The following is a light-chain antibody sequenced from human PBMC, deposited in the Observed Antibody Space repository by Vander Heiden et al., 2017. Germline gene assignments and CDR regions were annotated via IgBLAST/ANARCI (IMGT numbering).Light chain of an antibody. J-gene: IGLJ3*02. Sequence: QSVLTQPPSASGTPGQRGTVSCPGSNSYIGSNTVNWYQQHPGTAPKLLIYSNNQRPSGVPDRFSGSKSGTAASLAISGLQSEDEADYYCAAWDDSLNGWVFGGGTKLTVL. CDR2: SNN. V-gene: IGLV1-44*01. CDR3: AAWDDSLNGWV. CDR1: NSYIGSNT.